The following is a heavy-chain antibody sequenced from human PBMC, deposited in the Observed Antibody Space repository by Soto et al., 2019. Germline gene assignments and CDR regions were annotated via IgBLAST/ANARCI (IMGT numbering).Heavy chain of an antibody. D-gene: IGHD6-25*01. J-gene: IGHJ4*02. V-gene: IGHV3-30-3*01. CDR2: ISYDGNNK. Sequence: GGSLRLSCAASGLTFSRYTMHWVRQAPGKGLEWVAVISYDGNNKYYADSVKGRFTISRDNSKNTLSLQMNSLRPEDTAVYYWGGFRFERPFSHWGQGTLVTVSS. CDR3: GGFRFERPFSH. CDR1: GLTFSRYT.